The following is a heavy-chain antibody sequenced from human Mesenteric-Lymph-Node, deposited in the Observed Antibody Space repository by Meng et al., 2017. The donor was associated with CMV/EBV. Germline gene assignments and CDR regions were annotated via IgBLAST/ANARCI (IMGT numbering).Heavy chain of an antibody. J-gene: IGHJ6*02. CDR3: AKDNWGSGSDTTVYYYYYGMDV. D-gene: IGHD3-10*01. CDR1: GFTFDDYA. Sequence: SLKISCAASGFTFDDYAMHWVRQAPGKGLEWVSGISWNSGSIGYADSVKGRFTISRDNAKNSLYLQMNSLRAEDTALYYCAKDNWGSGSDTTVYYYYYGMDVWGQGTTVTVSS. V-gene: IGHV3-9*01. CDR2: ISWNSGSI.